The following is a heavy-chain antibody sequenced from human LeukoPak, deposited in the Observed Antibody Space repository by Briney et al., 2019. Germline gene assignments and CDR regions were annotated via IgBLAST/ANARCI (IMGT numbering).Heavy chain of an antibody. Sequence: PGGSLRLSCAASGFTFSSYGMHWVRQAPGKGLEWVAVISYDGSNKYYADSVKGRFTISRDNSKNTLYLQMNSLRAEDTAVYYCAKALYDSSGYYFLNAFDIWGQGTMVTVSS. CDR3: AKALYDSSGYYFLNAFDI. D-gene: IGHD3-22*01. CDR2: ISYDGSNK. V-gene: IGHV3-30*18. J-gene: IGHJ3*02. CDR1: GFTFSSYG.